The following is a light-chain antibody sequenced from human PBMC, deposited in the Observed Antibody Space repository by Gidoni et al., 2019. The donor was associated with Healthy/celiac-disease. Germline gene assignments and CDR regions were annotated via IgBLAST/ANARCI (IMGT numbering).Light chain of an antibody. Sequence: DIQMTQSPSSMSASVGDRVTITCRASQSISSYLNWYQQKPRKAPKLLIYAASSLQSGVPSRFSGSGSGTDFTLTISSLQPEDFATYYCQQSYSTPLTCGPGTKVDIK. CDR3: QQSYSTPLT. CDR1: QSISSY. CDR2: AAS. V-gene: IGKV1-39*01. J-gene: IGKJ3*01.